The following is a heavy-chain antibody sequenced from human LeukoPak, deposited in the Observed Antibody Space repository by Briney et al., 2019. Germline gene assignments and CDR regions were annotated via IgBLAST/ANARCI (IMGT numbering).Heavy chain of an antibody. CDR3: ASVLSGIAVAGSLDP. CDR1: GGTFSSYA. Sequence: GTCVRVSCKASGGTFSSYAISWVRQAPGQGLEWMGRIIPSLGIANYAQKFQGRVTITADKSTSTAYMELSSLRSEDTAVYYCASVLSGIAVAGSLDPWGQGTLVTVSS. V-gene: IGHV1-69*04. D-gene: IGHD6-19*01. CDR2: IIPSLGIA. J-gene: IGHJ5*02.